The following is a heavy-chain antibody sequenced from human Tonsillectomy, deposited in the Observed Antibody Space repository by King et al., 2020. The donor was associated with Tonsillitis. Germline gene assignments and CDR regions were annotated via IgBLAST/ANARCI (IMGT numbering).Heavy chain of an antibody. V-gene: IGHV4-39*01. D-gene: IGHD2-21*02. CDR3: ARPAFCGGDCPEYFQH. Sequence: QLQESGPGLVKPSETLSLTCTVSGGSITSSSYYWAWIRQPPGKGLEWIGTIYYSGSTYYNPSLKSRVTISLDTSKNQFYLKLSSVTAADSAVYYCARPAFCGGDCPEYFQHWGQGTLVTVSS. J-gene: IGHJ1*01. CDR2: IYYSGST. CDR1: GGSITSSSYY.